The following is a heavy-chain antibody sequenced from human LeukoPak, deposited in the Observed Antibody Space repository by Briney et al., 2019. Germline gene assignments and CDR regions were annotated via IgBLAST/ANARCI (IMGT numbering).Heavy chain of an antibody. J-gene: IGHJ4*02. CDR1: GYTFTGYY. CDR3: ATIGGYCSSTSCVDY. Sequence: ASVKVSCKASGYTFTGYYMHWVRQAPGQGVEWMGWINPNSGGTNYAQKFQGRVTMTRDTSISTAYMELSRLRSDDTAVYYCATIGGYCSSTSCVDYWGQGTLVTVSS. D-gene: IGHD2-2*01. CDR2: INPNSGGT. V-gene: IGHV1-2*02.